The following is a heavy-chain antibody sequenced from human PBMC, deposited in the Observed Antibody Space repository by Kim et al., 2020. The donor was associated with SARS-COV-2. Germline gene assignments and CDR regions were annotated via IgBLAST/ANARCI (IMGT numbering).Heavy chain of an antibody. CDR3: ARANTYGSGAYDY. D-gene: IGHD3-10*01. V-gene: IGHV3-53*01. J-gene: IGHJ4*02. CDR2: IYSGGST. CDR1: ELTVSSNY. Sequence: GGSLRLSCVASELTVSSNYMSWVRQAPGKGLEWVSIIYSGGSTYYADSVKGRFTISRDNSKNTLYLQMNNLRVEDTAVYYCARANTYGSGAYDYWGQGTL.